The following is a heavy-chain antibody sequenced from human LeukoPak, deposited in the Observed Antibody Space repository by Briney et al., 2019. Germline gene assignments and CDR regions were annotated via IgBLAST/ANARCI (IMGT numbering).Heavy chain of an antibody. D-gene: IGHD3-22*01. J-gene: IGHJ5*02. CDR3: ARDSSGYYLGWFDP. Sequence: PSETLSLTCTVSGGSISSSSYYWGWIRQPPGKGLEWIGSIYYSGSTYYNPSLKSRVTISVDTSKNQFSLKLSSVTAADTAVYYCARDSSGYYLGWFDPWGQGTLVTVSS. CDR2: IYYSGST. V-gene: IGHV4-39*07. CDR1: GGSISSSSYY.